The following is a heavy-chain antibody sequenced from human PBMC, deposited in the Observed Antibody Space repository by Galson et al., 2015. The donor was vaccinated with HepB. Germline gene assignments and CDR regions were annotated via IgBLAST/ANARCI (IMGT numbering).Heavy chain of an antibody. Sequence: SLRLSCATSGFTFSSYWMSWVRQAPGKGLEWVANIKQDGSEKYYVDSVKGRFTISRDNAKNSLYLQMNSLRAEDTAVYYCAKCCTNGVCYFDYWGQGTLVTVSS. V-gene: IGHV3-7*01. CDR3: AKCCTNGVCYFDY. CDR2: IKQDGSEK. D-gene: IGHD2-8*01. CDR1: GFTFSSYW. J-gene: IGHJ4*02.